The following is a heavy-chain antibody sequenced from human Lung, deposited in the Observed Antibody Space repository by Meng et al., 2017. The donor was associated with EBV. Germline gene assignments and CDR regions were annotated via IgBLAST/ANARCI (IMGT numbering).Heavy chain of an antibody. J-gene: IGHJ4*02. D-gene: IGHD2-2*01. CDR2: LYSSGSTKYNT. CDR3: AREVAPATTGENFDY. V-gene: IGHV4-61*01. Sequence: LREHAAVPVKPSEPRSPTRTVSVGSVTSQSYDWSWVRQPPGNELELIGNLYSSGSTKYNTNYNPSLKSRVTISVDTSKNQFSLTLKSVSAADTAVYYCAREVAPATTGENFDYWGQGTLVTVSS. CDR1: VGSVTSQSYD.